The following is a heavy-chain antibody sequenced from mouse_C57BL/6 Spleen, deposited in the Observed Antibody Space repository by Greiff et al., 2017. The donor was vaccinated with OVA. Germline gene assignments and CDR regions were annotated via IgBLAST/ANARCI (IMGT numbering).Heavy chain of an antibody. Sequence: VKLMESGAELVKPGASVKISCKASGYAFSSYWMNWVKQRPGKGLEWIGQIYPGDGDTNYNGKFKGKATLTADKSSSTAYMQLSSLTSEDSAVDCCARSNWDGIDYWGQGTTLTVSS. D-gene: IGHD4-1*01. V-gene: IGHV1-80*01. CDR1: GYAFSSYW. J-gene: IGHJ2*01. CDR3: ARSNWDGIDY. CDR2: IYPGDGDT.